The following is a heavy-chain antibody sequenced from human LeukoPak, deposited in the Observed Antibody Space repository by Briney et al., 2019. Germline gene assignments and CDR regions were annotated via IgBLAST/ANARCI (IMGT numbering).Heavy chain of an antibody. V-gene: IGHV3-33*01. Sequence: PGGSLRLSCAASGFTFSSYGMHWVRQAPGKGLEWVAVIWYDGSNKYYADSVKGRFTISRDNSKNTLYLQMNSLRAEDTAVYCCARALYSSSTTPDYWGQGTLVTVSS. CDR2: IWYDGSNK. D-gene: IGHD6-13*01. CDR3: ARALYSSSTTPDY. CDR1: GFTFSSYG. J-gene: IGHJ4*02.